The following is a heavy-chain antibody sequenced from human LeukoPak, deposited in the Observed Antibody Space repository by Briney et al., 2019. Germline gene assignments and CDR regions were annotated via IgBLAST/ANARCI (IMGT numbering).Heavy chain of an antibody. CDR1: GFTFSSYS. J-gene: IGHJ6*03. Sequence: PGGSLRLSCAASGFTFSSYSMNWVRQAPGKGLEWVSSISSSSSYIYYADSVKGRFTISRDNAKNSLYLQMNSLRAEDTALYYCAREGIKHYYYYYYMDVWGKGTTVTVSS. CDR3: AREGIKHYYYYYYMDV. CDR2: ISSSSSYI. V-gene: IGHV3-21*04. D-gene: IGHD3-10*01.